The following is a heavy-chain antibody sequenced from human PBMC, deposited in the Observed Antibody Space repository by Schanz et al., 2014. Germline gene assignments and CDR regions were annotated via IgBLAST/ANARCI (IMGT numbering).Heavy chain of an antibody. D-gene: IGHD2-21*01. Sequence: VQLVESGGGLVQPGGSLRLSCAASGFKFSIYAMHWVRQAPGKGLEWVAVISYDGRSKDYAYSVKDRFTISRDNSINTLSLQMNSLSADDAAIYYCAKGKGAVINNWYFDLWGRGTLVTVSS. CDR3: AKGKGAVINNWYFDL. V-gene: IGHV3-30*04. CDR2: ISYDGRSK. CDR1: GFKFSIYA. J-gene: IGHJ2*01.